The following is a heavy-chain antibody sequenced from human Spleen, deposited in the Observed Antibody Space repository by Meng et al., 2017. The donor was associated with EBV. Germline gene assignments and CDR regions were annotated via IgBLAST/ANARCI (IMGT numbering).Heavy chain of an antibody. CDR2: IYESGRP. D-gene: IGHD6-13*01. J-gene: IGHJ4*02. V-gene: IGHV4-4*02. Sequence: QLRGRGPGRVTRTGTLSLTFGVVGGPIRSGNWWSWVRPRPGKGLEWSGEIYESGRPNYNPSLESRVTVSIDKSKNQFSLKLSSVTAADTAVYYCARGTSRPSMYYFDYWGQGTLVTVSS. CDR3: ARGTSRPSMYYFDY. CDR1: GGPIRSGNW.